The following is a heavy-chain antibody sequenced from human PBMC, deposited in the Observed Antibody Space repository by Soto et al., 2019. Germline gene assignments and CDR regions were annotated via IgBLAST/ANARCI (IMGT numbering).Heavy chain of an antibody. D-gene: IGHD3-3*01. CDR3: AREGFCSDDNSDTGLGS. CDR1: GFTFKNYL. CDR2: INYDGTKQ. V-gene: IGHV3-7*03. J-gene: IGHJ4*02. Sequence: WGSLRLSCAVSGFTFKNYLMSWVRQAPGKGLEWVANINYDGTKQYYVDSVKGRFTISRDNTENSVYLQMDSLRGEDTATYYCAREGFCSDDNSDTGLGSWGQGSMVTVSS.